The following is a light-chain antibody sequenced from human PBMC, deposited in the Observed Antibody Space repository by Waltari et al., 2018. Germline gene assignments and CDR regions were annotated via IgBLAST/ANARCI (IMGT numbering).Light chain of an antibody. CDR2: EAS. J-gene: IGKJ2*03. CDR3: QQYDTYSPHS. V-gene: IGKV1-5*03. CDR1: QSVSW. Sequence: DIQMTQSPSTLSASVEDTVTITCRASQSVSWLAWYQQKPGEAPKILIYEASTLERGVPSRFSGRGSGTEFTLTISSLQPDDFAAFFCQQYDTYSPHSFGQGTKLEIK.